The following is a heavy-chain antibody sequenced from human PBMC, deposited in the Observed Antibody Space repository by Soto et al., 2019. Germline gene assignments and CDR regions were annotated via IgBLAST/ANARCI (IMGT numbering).Heavy chain of an antibody. CDR1: GYTFTSYG. Sequence: QVQLVQSGAEVKKPGASVKVSCKASGYTFTSYGISWVRQAPGQGLEWMGWISGYNGNTNYAQKFQGRVTMTTDTSTSTAYMELRSLRSDDTAVYYCVRDKVRGVTQAWFDPCGQGTLVTVSS. D-gene: IGHD3-10*01. CDR3: VRDKVRGVTQAWFDP. CDR2: ISGYNGNT. V-gene: IGHV1-18*01. J-gene: IGHJ5*02.